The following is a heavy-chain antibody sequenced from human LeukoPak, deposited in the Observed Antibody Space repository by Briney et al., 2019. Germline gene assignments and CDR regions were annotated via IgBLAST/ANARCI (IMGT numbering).Heavy chain of an antibody. CDR1: GFTFSSYA. Sequence: GGSLRLSCAASGFTFSSYAVSWVRQAPGKGLEWVSTISGSGGSTYYADSVKGRFTISRDNSKNTLYLQMNSLRAEDTAVYYCAKDWVVVVITEIDYWGQGTLVTVSS. V-gene: IGHV3-23*01. D-gene: IGHD3-22*01. J-gene: IGHJ4*02. CDR3: AKDWVVVVITEIDY. CDR2: ISGSGGST.